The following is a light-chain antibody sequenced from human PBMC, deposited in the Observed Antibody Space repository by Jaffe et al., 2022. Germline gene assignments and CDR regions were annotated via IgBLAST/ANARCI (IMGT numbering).Light chain of an antibody. Sequence: EIVLTQSPGTLSLSPGERATLSCRASQSIRTYLAWYQQKPGRAPRLLITDASNRASGVPARFTGLGSGTDFALIISSLEPDDYGIYYCQHRDTRPSVTFGQGTRLEMK. V-gene: IGKV3-11*01. CDR1: QSIRTY. CDR2: DAS. CDR3: QHRDTRPSVT. J-gene: IGKJ5*01.